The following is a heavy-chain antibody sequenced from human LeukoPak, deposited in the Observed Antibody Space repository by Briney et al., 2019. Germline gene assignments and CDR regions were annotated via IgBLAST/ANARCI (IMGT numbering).Heavy chain of an antibody. V-gene: IGHV3-20*01. CDR1: GFTFDDYG. Sequence: PGGSLRLSCAASGFTFDDYGMSWVRQAPGKGLEWVSGINWNGGSTGYADSVKGRFTISRDNAKNSLYLQMNSLRAEDTALCHCAKHRSDIVVASFDIWGQGTMVTVSS. D-gene: IGHD2-15*01. J-gene: IGHJ3*02. CDR2: INWNGGST. CDR3: AKHRSDIVVASFDI.